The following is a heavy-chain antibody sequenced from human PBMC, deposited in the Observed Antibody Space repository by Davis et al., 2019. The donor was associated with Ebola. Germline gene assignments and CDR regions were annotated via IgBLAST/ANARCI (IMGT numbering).Heavy chain of an antibody. V-gene: IGHV1-18*01. Sequence: AASVKVSCKASGYTFTSYGISWVRQAPGQGLEWMGWVSAYNDNTNYAQKLQGRVTMTTDTSTSTAYMELRSLRSDDTAVYYCERDCSGTSCYFKWFDPWGQGTLVTVSS. D-gene: IGHD2-15*01. CDR3: ERDCSGTSCYFKWFDP. J-gene: IGHJ5*02. CDR2: VSAYNDNT. CDR1: GYTFTSYG.